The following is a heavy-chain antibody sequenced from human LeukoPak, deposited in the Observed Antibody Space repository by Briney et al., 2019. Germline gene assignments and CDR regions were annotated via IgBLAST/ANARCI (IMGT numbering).Heavy chain of an antibody. CDR2: IKYDGGEK. D-gene: IGHD6-13*01. J-gene: IGHJ4*01. V-gene: IGHV3-7*01. Sequence: GGSLRLSCAVSGFTFSSYWMYWVRQPPGTGLEWVASIKYDGGEKSYVDSVKGRFTISRDNAKNSLYLQMSSLRAEDTAVYYCARDGTAAGLYFDLWGQGTLVTVSS. CDR3: ARDGTAAGLYFDL. CDR1: GFTFSSYW.